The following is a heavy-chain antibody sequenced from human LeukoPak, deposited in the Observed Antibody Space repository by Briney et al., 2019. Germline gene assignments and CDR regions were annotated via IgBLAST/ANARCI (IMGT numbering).Heavy chain of an antibody. J-gene: IGHJ3*02. V-gene: IGHV4-39*02. CDR1: GGSISSGGYS. Sequence: PSETLSLTCAVSGGSISSGGYSWSWIRQPPGKGLEWIGSIYYSGSTYYNPSLKSRVTISVDTSKNQFSLKLSSVTAADTAVYYCAREEWELRLLAFDIWGQGTMVTVSS. CDR2: IYYSGST. D-gene: IGHD1-26*01. CDR3: AREEWELRLLAFDI.